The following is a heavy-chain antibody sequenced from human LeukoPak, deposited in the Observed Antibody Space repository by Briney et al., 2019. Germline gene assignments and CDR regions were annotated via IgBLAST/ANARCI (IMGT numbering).Heavy chain of an antibody. CDR1: GFTFDDYG. D-gene: IGHD6-6*01. V-gene: IGHV3-33*06. Sequence: PGGSLRLSCAASGFTFDDYGMHWVRQAPGKGLEWVAVIWYDGSNKYYADSVKGRFTISRDNSKNTLYLQMNSLRAEDTAVYYCAKISSYYMDVWGKGTTVTVSS. CDR2: IWYDGSNK. J-gene: IGHJ6*03. CDR3: AKISSYYMDV.